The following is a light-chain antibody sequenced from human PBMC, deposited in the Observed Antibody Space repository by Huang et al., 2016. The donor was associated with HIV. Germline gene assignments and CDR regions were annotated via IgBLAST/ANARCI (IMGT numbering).Light chain of an antibody. Sequence: DIQMTQSPSTLSASVGDRVTITCRASQSFTTWLAWYQQKPGKAPKLLIYDGSSLESGVPSRFSGSGSGTEFTLTISSLQPDDFATYYCQQYDGYPWTFGQGTKVEIK. V-gene: IGKV1-5*01. J-gene: IGKJ1*01. CDR3: QQYDGYPWT. CDR2: DGS. CDR1: QSFTTW.